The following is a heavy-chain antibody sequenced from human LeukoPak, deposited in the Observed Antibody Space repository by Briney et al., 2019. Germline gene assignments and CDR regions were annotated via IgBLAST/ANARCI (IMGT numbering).Heavy chain of an antibody. Sequence: GGSLRLSCAASGFTFSSYAMSWVRQAPGKGLEWVSTISGSGGHTYYADSVKGRFTISRDNSNNTLYLQMNSLRAEDTAVYYCARDFLSVTGTKRKAVAGNGGAYWGQGTLVTVSS. CDR3: ARDFLSVTGTKRKAVAGNGGAY. CDR1: GFTFSSYA. J-gene: IGHJ4*02. CDR2: ISGSGGHT. D-gene: IGHD6-19*01. V-gene: IGHV3-23*01.